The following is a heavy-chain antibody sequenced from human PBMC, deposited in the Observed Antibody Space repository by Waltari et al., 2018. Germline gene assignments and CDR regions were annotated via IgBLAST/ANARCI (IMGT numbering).Heavy chain of an antibody. V-gene: IGHV4-34*01. J-gene: IGHJ4*02. CDR2: INHSGST. CDR3: ARGIGGIVVVVAATHFDY. Sequence: QVQLQQWGAGLLKPSETLSLTCAVYGGSFSGYYWSWIRQPPGTGLEWIGEINHSGSTNYNPSLKSRVTISVDTSKNQFSLKLSSVTAADTAVYYCARGIGGIVVVVAATHFDYWGQGTLVTVSS. CDR1: GGSFSGYY. D-gene: IGHD2-15*01.